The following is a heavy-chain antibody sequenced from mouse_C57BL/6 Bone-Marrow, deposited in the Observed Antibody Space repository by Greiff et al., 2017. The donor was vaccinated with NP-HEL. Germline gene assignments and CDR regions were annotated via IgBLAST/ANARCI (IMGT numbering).Heavy chain of an antibody. CDR3: VRVASPWFAY. Sequence: DVQLQESGPELVKPGASVKMSCKASGYTFTDYYMHWVKQSHGKSLEWIGHIYPNNGGNGYNQKFKGKATLTVDKSSSTAYMALRSPTSQDSAVYYCVRVASPWFAYWGQGTLVTVPA. CDR1: GYTFTDYY. J-gene: IGHJ3*01. CDR2: IYPNNGGN. V-gene: IGHV1-34*01.